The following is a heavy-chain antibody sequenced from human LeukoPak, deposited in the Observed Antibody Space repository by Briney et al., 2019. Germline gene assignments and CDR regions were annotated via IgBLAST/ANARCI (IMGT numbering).Heavy chain of an antibody. CDR2: INPNSGGT. J-gene: IGHJ4*02. Sequence: ASVKVSCKASGYTFTGYYMHWVRQAPGQGLEWMGWINPNSGGTNYAQKFQGRVTMTRDTSISTAYMELSRLRSDDTAVYYCARDLKREIRLFGYWGQGTLVTVSS. CDR1: GYTFTGYY. CDR3: ARDLKREIRLFGY. V-gene: IGHV1-2*02. D-gene: IGHD3-16*01.